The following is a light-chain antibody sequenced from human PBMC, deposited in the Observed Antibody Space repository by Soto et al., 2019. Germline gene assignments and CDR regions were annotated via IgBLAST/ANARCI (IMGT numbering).Light chain of an antibody. CDR1: QNVANY. V-gene: IGKV3D-7*01. J-gene: IGKJ5*01. Sequence: ELELTQSPATLSLSPGARATLSCRASQNVANYLDWYQQKPGQAPRVLIYGASTRATDIPARFSGSGSGTDLTITISSLQPEDVEVYDCQQDYNLPITFGQGTRLEIK. CDR3: QQDYNLPIT. CDR2: GAS.